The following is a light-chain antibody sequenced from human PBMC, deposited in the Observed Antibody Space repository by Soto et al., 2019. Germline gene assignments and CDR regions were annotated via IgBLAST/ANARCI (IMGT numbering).Light chain of an antibody. Sequence: EIVVTQSPGTLSLSPGERATLSCRASQSVSSSYLAWYQQKPGQAPRLLIYGASSRATGIPDRSSGSGSGTDFTLTISRLEPEDFAVYYCQQYGSSSWTFGQGTKVEIK. CDR3: QQYGSSSWT. CDR1: QSVSSSY. CDR2: GAS. V-gene: IGKV3-20*01. J-gene: IGKJ1*01.